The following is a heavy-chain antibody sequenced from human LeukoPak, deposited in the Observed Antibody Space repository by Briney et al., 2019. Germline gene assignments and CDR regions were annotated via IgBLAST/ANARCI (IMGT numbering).Heavy chain of an antibody. D-gene: IGHD3-22*01. V-gene: IGHV3-30*02. Sequence: GGSLRLSCAPSGFTFSNYGMHWVRQAPGKGLEWVAFIPYDGTNKYHADAVKGRFTISRDNSKNTLFLEMSNLRPEDTAVYYCARPGHGNYGPVGYWGQGTLVTVSS. J-gene: IGHJ4*02. CDR3: ARPGHGNYGPVGY. CDR2: IPYDGTNK. CDR1: GFTFSNYG.